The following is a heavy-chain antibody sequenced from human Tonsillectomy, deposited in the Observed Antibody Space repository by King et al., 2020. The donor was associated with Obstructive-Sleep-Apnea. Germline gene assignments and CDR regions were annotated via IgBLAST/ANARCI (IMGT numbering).Heavy chain of an antibody. J-gene: IGHJ2*01. Sequence: VQLVESGGGLVQPGGSLRLSCAASGFTFSSYWMSWVRQAPGKGLEWLANIKQEGSEEYYVDSVKGRFTISSDNAKNSLYLQMNSLRAEDTAVYYCARVYSSSWNRWYFDLWGRGTLVTVSS. CDR2: IKQEGSEE. CDR3: ARVYSSSWNRWYFDL. V-gene: IGHV3-7*01. CDR1: GFTFSSYW. D-gene: IGHD6-13*01.